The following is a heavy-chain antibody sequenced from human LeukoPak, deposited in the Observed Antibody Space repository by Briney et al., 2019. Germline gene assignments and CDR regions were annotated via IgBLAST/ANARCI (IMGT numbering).Heavy chain of an antibody. CDR1: GFTFSNYW. CDR2: ISYDGSTT. Sequence: GGSLRLSCAAPGFTFSNYWLHWARQAPGKGPVWVSGISYDGSTTNYADSVKGRFTISRDNAKNTLYLQMNSLRAEDTAVYYCVRTETGEPVWGKGTTVTISS. V-gene: IGHV3-74*01. D-gene: IGHD7-27*01. CDR3: VRTETGEPV. J-gene: IGHJ6*04.